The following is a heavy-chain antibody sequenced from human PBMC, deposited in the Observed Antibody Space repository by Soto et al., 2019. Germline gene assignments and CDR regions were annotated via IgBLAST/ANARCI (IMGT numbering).Heavy chain of an antibody. D-gene: IGHD1-26*01. CDR1: GYNFNSYT. Sequence: QVQLVQSGAEVKKPGASVKVSCKASGYNFNSYTISWVRQAPGQGLEWMGRISAYNGNTNYAQKLQGRVTMTTDTSPSTAYMELSTLRSDATAVYHCARVVGALGHWFDPWGQGTLVTVSS. CDR3: ARVVGALGHWFDP. J-gene: IGHJ5*02. V-gene: IGHV1-18*01. CDR2: ISAYNGNT.